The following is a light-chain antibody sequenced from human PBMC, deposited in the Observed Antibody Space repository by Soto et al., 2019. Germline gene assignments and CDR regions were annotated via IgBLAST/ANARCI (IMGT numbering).Light chain of an antibody. Sequence: DIQMTQSPSTLSASVGDRVTITCRASQSISSWLAWYQQKPGKAPKLLIYKASSLGSGVPSRFSGSGSGTEFTLTISSLQPDDVATYYCQQYNSHSSYTLGQGTKLEIK. CDR2: KAS. CDR3: QQYNSHSSYT. V-gene: IGKV1-5*03. CDR1: QSISSW. J-gene: IGKJ2*01.